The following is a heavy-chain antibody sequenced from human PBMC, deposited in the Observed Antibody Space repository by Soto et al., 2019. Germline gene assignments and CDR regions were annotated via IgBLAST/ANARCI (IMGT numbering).Heavy chain of an antibody. CDR1: GYTFTRYY. Sequence: ASVKVSCKASGYTFTRYYMHWVRQAPGQGLEGMGIINPYGGNTNYAQKLQGRVTMTTDTSTSTAYMELRSLRSGDTAVYYWARHGLNWFDPWGQGTLGTVSS. CDR3: ARHGLNWFDP. D-gene: IGHD3-16*01. CDR2: INPYGGNT. V-gene: IGHV1-46*01. J-gene: IGHJ5*02.